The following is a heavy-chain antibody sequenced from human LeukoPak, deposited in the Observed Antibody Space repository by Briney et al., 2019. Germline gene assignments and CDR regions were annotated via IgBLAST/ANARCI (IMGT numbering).Heavy chain of an antibody. J-gene: IGHJ4*02. V-gene: IGHV1-18*01. CDR2: ISAYNGNT. CDR3: AREARDDILTGYYPYYFVY. D-gene: IGHD3-9*01. Sequence: GASVKVSCKASGYTFTSYGISWVRQAPGQGLEWMGWISAYNGNTNYAQKLQGRVTMTTDTSTSTAYMELRSLRSDDTAVYYCAREARDDILTGYYPYYFVYWGQGTLVTVSS. CDR1: GYTFTSYG.